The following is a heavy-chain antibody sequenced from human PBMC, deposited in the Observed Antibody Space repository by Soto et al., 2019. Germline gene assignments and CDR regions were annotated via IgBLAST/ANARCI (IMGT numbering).Heavy chain of an antibody. D-gene: IGHD2-2*01. J-gene: IGHJ6*02. Sequence: GASLRLSCAASGFIVSINFMCWGRQNPGKGLEWVSVIYSGGSTYYADSVKGRFTITRDNSKNTLYLQMNSLRAEDTAVYYCASRSHCSSTSCYLVHYYGMDVWGQGTTVTVSS. CDR3: ASRSHCSSTSCYLVHYYGMDV. V-gene: IGHV3-53*01. CDR1: GFIVSINF. CDR2: IYSGGST.